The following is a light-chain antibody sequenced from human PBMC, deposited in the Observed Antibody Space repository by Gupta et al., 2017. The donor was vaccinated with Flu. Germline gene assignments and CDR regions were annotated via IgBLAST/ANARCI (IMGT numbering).Light chain of an antibody. CDR2: DAS. V-gene: IGKV3-11*01. CDR1: QSVSSS. CDR3: QQSSSWPPT. Sequence: PATLSVSPGERATLSCWASQSVSSSLAWYQQKPGQAPRLLIFDASNWVTGIPARFSGRGSVTDFTLTISSLEPEDFAVYYCQQSSSWPPTFGQGTRLEIK. J-gene: IGKJ5*01.